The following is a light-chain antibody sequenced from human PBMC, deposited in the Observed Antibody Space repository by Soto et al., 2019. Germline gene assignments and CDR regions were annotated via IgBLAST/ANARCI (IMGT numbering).Light chain of an antibody. CDR2: AAS. CDR1: QSFSSSY. CDR3: QQYGSSTKT. V-gene: IGKV3-20*01. J-gene: IGKJ1*01. Sequence: EVVLTQSPGTLSLSPGERANLYCRASQSFSSSYLAWYQQNPGQAPRLIIYAASTRATGVPDRFSGSGSGTDGTLTISRLEPEDGAVYYCQQYGSSTKTFGQGTKVDIK.